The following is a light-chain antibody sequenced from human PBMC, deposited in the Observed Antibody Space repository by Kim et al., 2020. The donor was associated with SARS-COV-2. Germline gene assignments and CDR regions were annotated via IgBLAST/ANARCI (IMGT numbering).Light chain of an antibody. Sequence: QSALTQPPSASGSPGQSVTISCAGTSSDVGGYNYVSWYQQHPGIAPKLIIYEVNVRPSGVPDRFSGSKSGNTASLTVSGLQAEDEADYYCSSYAGSNTWVFGGGTQLTVL. CDR3: SSYAGSNTWV. CDR1: SSDVGGYNY. V-gene: IGLV2-8*01. J-gene: IGLJ3*02. CDR2: EVN.